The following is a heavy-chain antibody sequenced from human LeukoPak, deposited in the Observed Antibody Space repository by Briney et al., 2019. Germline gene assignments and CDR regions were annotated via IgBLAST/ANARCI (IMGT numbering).Heavy chain of an antibody. D-gene: IGHD1/OR15-1a*01. CDR2: TYYRSKLCN. CDR3: AREVTTAPNWFDP. CDR1: GDIFSSNSAA. V-gene: IGHV6-1*01. J-gene: IGHJ5*02. Sequence: SQTLSLTCALSGDIFSSNSAAWNWIRQSPSRGLEWLVRTYYRSKLCNDYAESVKSRITVNPDTSKNQFSLQLNSVTPEDTAVYYCAREVTTAPNWFDPWGQGTLVTVSS.